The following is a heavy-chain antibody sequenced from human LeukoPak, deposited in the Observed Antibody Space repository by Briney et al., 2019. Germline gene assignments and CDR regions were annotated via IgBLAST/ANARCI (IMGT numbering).Heavy chain of an antibody. Sequence: GGSLRLSCVASGITFSSYNMKWGRQAPGRGLEWVSSISGSSSYIYYADSVKGRFTISRDNAKNSLYLQMNSLRAEDTAVYYWARPRPLPCVWGQGTTVTVSS. CDR2: ISGSSSYI. CDR3: ARPRPLPCV. J-gene: IGHJ6*02. CDR1: GITFSSYN. V-gene: IGHV3-21*01.